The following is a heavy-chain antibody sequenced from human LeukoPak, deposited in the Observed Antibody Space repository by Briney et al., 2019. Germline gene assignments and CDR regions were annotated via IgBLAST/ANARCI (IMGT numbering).Heavy chain of an antibody. CDR2: IYYTGST. CDR3: AKSGGYGLIDK. V-gene: IGHV4-39*01. Sequence: SETLSLTCTVSGGSITSISYYWGWIRQPPGKGLEWIGDIYYTGSTYYNVSLNSRVTISIDTSKNLFSLRLNSMTTADTAVYYCAKSGGYGLIDKWGQGTLVTVSS. CDR1: GGSITSISYY. D-gene: IGHD1-26*01. J-gene: IGHJ4*02.